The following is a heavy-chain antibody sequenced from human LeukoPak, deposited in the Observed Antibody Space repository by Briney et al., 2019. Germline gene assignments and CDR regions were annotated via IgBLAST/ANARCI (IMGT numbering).Heavy chain of an antibody. CDR1: VFTFSSYG. Sequence: PGGSLRLSCAASVFTFSSYGMHWVRQAPGKGLEWVAVIWFDGSDKYYADSVKGRFTISRDNSKNTLYLQMNSLRAEDTAVYYCARDGYSGYDFYFDYWGQGSLVTVSS. D-gene: IGHD5-12*01. CDR2: IWFDGSDK. J-gene: IGHJ4*02. CDR3: ARDGYSGYDFYFDY. V-gene: IGHV3-33*01.